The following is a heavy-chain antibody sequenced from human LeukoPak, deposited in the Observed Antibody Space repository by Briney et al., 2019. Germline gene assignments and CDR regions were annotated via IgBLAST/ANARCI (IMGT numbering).Heavy chain of an antibody. CDR3: ARQVAGYFDY. V-gene: IGHV1-69*05. J-gene: IGHJ4*02. CDR2: IIPIFGTA. Sequence: ASVKVSCKASGGTFSSYAISWVRQAPGQGLEWMGGIIPIFGTASYAQKFQGRVTITTDESTSTAYMELSSLRSEDTAVYYCARQVAGYFDYWGQGTLVTVSS. CDR1: GGTFSSYA. D-gene: IGHD6-19*01.